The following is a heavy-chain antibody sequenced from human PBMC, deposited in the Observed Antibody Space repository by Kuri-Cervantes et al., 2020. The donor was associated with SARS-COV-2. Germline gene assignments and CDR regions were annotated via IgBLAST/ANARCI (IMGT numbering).Heavy chain of an antibody. CDR2: INSGGNTI. Sequence: GESLKISCAASGFTFSSYEMNWVRQAPGKGLEWVSNINSGGNTIYYADSVKGRFTISRDNAKNSLYLQMNSLRDEDTAVYYCARHQTYYDILTGYAFDYWGQGTLVTVSS. CDR3: ARHQTYYDILTGYAFDY. D-gene: IGHD3-9*01. CDR1: GFTFSSYE. J-gene: IGHJ4*02. V-gene: IGHV3-48*03.